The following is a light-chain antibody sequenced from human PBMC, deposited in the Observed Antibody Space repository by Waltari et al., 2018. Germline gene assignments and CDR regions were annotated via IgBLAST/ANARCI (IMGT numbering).Light chain of an antibody. CDR2: AAS. J-gene: IGKJ1*01. CDR3: LQDYNFPLT. CDR1: QGISTD. V-gene: IGKV1-6*01. Sequence: AIQMTQSPSSLSASVGDRVTITCRASQGISTDLGWYQQKPGQAPNLLIYAASTLQSGVPSRFSGSGSGTDFTLTISSLQPEDFTTYYCLQDYNFPLTFGQGTKVEIK.